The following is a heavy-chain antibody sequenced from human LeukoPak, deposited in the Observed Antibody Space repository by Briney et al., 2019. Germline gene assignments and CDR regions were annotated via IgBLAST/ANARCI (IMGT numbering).Heavy chain of an antibody. Sequence: GASVTVSCKASGYTFTSCDINWVRQATGQGLEWTGWMNPNSGNTGYGQSFQGRITMTRDISIGTAYMELSNLTSEDTAIYYCTRGSSGRRDNWGQGTLVTVSA. CDR3: TRGSSGRRDN. J-gene: IGHJ4*02. CDR2: MNPNSGNT. V-gene: IGHV1-8*01. CDR1: GYTFTSCD. D-gene: IGHD6-19*01.